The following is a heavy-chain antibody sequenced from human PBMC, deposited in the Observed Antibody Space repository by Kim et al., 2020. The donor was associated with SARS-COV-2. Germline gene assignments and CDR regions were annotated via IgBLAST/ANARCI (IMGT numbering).Heavy chain of an antibody. Sequence: GGSLRLSCAASGFTFSDYAMSWVRQTPGKGLECVSAVSGRGDRTYYPDSVKGRFTISRDNSKNTVYLQMNSLRAEDTAVYYCARERTSSGYFDYWGQGTLVTVSS. J-gene: IGHJ4*02. CDR2: VSGRGDRT. V-gene: IGHV3-23*01. CDR1: GFTFSDYA. CDR3: ARERTSSGYFDY.